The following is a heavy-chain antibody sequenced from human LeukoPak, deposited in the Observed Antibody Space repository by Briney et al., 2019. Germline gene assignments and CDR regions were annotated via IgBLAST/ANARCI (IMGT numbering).Heavy chain of an antibody. J-gene: IGHJ6*03. CDR1: GGSFSGYY. D-gene: IGHD6-13*01. V-gene: IGHV4-34*01. Sequence: SETLSLTCAVYGGSFSGYYWSWIRQPPGKGLEWIGEINHSGSTNYNPSLKSRVTISVDTSKNQFSLKLSSVTAADTAVYYCARGREEYSSSIYYYYYYMDVWGKGTRSPSP. CDR2: INHSGST. CDR3: ARGREEYSSSIYYYYYYMDV.